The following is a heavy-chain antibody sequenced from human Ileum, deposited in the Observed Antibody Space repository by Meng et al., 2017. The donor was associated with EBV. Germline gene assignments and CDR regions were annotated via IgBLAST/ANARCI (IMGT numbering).Heavy chain of an antibody. V-gene: IGHV1-18*01. CDR1: GYTFTHHG. Sequence: QVQLQQSGAGGEVKXPGAAVMVXGNASGYTFTHHGISWIRQAPGQGLEWLGWISCYNGDTNYAQKVQGRFTMTMDKSASTAYMDLRSLRSDDTAVYYCARDPSNTSGRYAYFDYWGQGTLVTVSS. D-gene: IGHD6-19*01. CDR3: ARDPSNTSGRYAYFDY. J-gene: IGHJ4*02. CDR2: ISCYNGDT.